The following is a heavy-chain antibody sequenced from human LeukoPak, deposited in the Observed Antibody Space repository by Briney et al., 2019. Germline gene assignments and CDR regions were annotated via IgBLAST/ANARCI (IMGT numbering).Heavy chain of an antibody. CDR3: ARVSGYCSDGVCRFDY. Sequence: PSETLSLTCAVYGGSSIGYSWSWVRQPPGKGLEWIGEIDDSGTTNYRPSLKSRVTISLDTSKNQLSLKVTSVTAADTAVYYCARVSGYCSDGVCRFDYWGQGTLVTVSS. D-gene: IGHD2-8*01. J-gene: IGHJ4*02. CDR2: IDDSGTT. V-gene: IGHV4-34*01. CDR1: GGSSIGYS.